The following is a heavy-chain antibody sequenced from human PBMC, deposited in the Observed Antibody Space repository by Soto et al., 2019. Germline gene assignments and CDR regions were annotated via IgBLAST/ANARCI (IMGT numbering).Heavy chain of an antibody. CDR2: ISGSGGST. CDR3: AKVNWNYDDAFDI. V-gene: IGHV3-23*01. D-gene: IGHD1-7*01. J-gene: IGHJ3*02. CDR1: GFTFSSYA. Sequence: EVQLLESGGGLVQPGGSLRLSCAASGFTFSSYAMSWVRQAPGKGLERVSAISGSGGSTYYADSVKGRFTISRDNSKNTLYLQMNSLRAEDTAVYYCAKVNWNYDDAFDIWGQGTMVTVSS.